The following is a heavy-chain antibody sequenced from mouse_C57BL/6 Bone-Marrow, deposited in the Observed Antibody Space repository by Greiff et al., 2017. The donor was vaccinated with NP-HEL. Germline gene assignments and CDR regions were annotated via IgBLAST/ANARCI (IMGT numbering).Heavy chain of an antibody. CDR2: IHPHSGST. Sequence: VQLQQPGAELVKPGASVKLSCKASGYTFTSYWMHWVKQRPGQGLEWIGMIHPHSGSTNYHEKFKSKATLTLDKSASTAYMQLSSLTSEYSAVYYCARGYYGSSLYAMDYWGQGTSVTVSS. CDR1: GYTFTSYW. V-gene: IGHV1-64*01. D-gene: IGHD1-1*01. CDR3: ARGYYGSSLYAMDY. J-gene: IGHJ4*01.